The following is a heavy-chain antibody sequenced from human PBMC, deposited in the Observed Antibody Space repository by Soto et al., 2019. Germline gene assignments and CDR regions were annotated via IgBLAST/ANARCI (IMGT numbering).Heavy chain of an antibody. CDR3: ARGLLITMVRGVITKEYYFDY. J-gene: IGHJ4*02. CDR1: GGSFSGYY. CDR2: INHSGST. D-gene: IGHD3-10*01. Sequence: SETLSLTCAVYGGSFSGYYWSWIRQPPGKGLEWIGEINHSGSTNYNPSLKSRVTISVDTSKNQFSLKLSSVTAADTAVYYCARGLLITMVRGVITKEYYFDYWGQGTLVTVSS. V-gene: IGHV4-34*01.